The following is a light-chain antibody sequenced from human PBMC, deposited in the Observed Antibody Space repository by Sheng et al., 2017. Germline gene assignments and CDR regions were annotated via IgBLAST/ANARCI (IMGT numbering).Light chain of an antibody. CDR2: QDR. J-gene: IGLJ2*01. CDR3: QAWDSSTVV. V-gene: IGLV3-1*01. Sequence: SYELTQPPSVSVSPGQTASIACSGDKLGDKYACWYQQKPGQSPVLVIYQDRKRPSGIPERFSGSNSGNTATLTISGTQAMDEADYYCQAWDSSTVVFGGGTEADRP. CDR1: KLGDKY.